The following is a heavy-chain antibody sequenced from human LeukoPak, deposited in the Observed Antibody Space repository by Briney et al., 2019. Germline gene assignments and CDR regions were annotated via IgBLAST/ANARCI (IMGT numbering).Heavy chain of an antibody. CDR1: GGTFSSYA. V-gene: IGHV1-69*05. Sequence: SVKVSCKASGGTFSSYAISWVRQAPGQGPEWMGGIIPIFGTANYAQKFQGRVTITTDESTSTAYMELSSLRSEDTAVYYCARALGAKLELQPWGQGTLVTVSS. D-gene: IGHD1-7*01. J-gene: IGHJ5*02. CDR3: ARALGAKLELQP. CDR2: IIPIFGTA.